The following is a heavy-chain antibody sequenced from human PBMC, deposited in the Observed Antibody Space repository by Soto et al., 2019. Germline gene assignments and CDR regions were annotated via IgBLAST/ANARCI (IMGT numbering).Heavy chain of an antibody. J-gene: IGHJ4*02. CDR3: AKGAYDTQSSATDF. Sequence: PGGSLRLSCAASGFTFNNYAMFWFRRAPGEGLQWVSTLSGASGSPYYADSVKGRFTVSRDSSKNTLYLQMDTLRAEDTAVYYCAKGAYDTQSSATDFWGQGNL. CDR2: LSGASGSP. V-gene: IGHV3-23*01. CDR1: GFTFNNYA. D-gene: IGHD3-22*01.